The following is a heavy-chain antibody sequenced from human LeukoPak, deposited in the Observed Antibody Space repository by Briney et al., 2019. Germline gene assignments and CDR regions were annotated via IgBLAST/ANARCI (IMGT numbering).Heavy chain of an antibody. J-gene: IGHJ3*02. CDR3: ARDSCSSTSCPGHNAFDI. V-gene: IGHV3-33*01. CDR1: RFTFSNYA. D-gene: IGHD2-2*01. CDR2: MWYDGSDK. Sequence: GGSLRLSCAASRFTFSNYAMHWVRQAPGKGLERVALMWYDGSDKYNADSAKGRFTISRDNSENTLYLQMNSLRAEDTGVYYCARDSCSSTSCPGHNAFDIWGQGTMVTVSS.